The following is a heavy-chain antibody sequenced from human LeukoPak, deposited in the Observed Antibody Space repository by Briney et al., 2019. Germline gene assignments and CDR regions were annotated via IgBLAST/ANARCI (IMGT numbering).Heavy chain of an antibody. CDR2: ISGSGGST. CDR1: GFTFDRHA. D-gene: IGHD3-22*01. V-gene: IGHV3-23*01. J-gene: IGHJ4*02. CDR3: AKNLKVGYDSSGYYYED. Sequence: GGSLRLSCAASGFTFDRHAMSWVRQAPGKGLEWVSAISGSGGSTYYADSVKGRFTISRDNSKNTLYLQMNSLRAEDTAVYYCAKNLKVGYDSSGYYYEDWGQGTLVTVSS.